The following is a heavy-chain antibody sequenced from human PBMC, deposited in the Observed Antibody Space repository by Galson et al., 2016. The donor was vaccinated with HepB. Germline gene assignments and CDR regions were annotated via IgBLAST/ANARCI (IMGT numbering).Heavy chain of an antibody. CDR3: AREVGEAFDI. CDR2: AFYSGIT. D-gene: IGHD1-26*01. Sequence: SETLSLTCTVSGVSISSYYWSWFRQPPEKGLEWIGYAFYSGITNYNPSLKSRVTISIDTSKNQFTLKLSSVSAAETAVYYCAREVGEAFDIWGQGTMVTVSS. V-gene: IGHV4-59*12. J-gene: IGHJ3*02. CDR1: GVSISSYY.